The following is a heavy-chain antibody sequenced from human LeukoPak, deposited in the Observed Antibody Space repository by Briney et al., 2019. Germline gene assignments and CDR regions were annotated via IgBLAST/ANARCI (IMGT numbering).Heavy chain of an antibody. V-gene: IGHV4-59*01. D-gene: IGHD1-20*01. J-gene: IGHJ3*02. CDR2: IYYSGST. Sequence: SETLSLTCTVSGDSISSYYWSWIRQPPGKGLEWIGYIYYSGSTNYNPSLKSRVTISVDTSKNQFSLKLSSVTAADTAVYYCASITGTKESDAFDIWGQGTMVTVSS. CDR3: ASITGTKESDAFDI. CDR1: GDSISSYY.